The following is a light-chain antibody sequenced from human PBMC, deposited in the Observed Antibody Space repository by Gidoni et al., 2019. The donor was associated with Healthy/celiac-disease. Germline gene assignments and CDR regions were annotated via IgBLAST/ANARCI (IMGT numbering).Light chain of an antibody. Sequence: DIQMTQSPSSLSASVGDRVTITCRASQSSSSYLNWYQQKPGKAPKLLIYAASSLQSGVPSRFSRSGSGTDFTLTISSLQPEDFATYSCQQSYSTPPTFGQGTKVEIK. CDR3: QQSYSTPPT. J-gene: IGKJ1*01. CDR2: AAS. CDR1: QSSSSY. V-gene: IGKV1-39*01.